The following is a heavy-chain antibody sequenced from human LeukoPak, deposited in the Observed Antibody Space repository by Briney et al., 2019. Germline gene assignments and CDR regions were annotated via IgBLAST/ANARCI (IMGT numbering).Heavy chain of an antibody. D-gene: IGHD3-22*01. Sequence: ASVKVSCKASGYTFTGYFIHWVRQAPGQGLEWMGWINLNSGGTNFAQKFQGRVTMTRDTSISTSYMELTRLRSDDTALYYCARDERYDSSGYPFDQWGQGTLVTVSS. J-gene: IGHJ4*02. V-gene: IGHV1-2*02. CDR1: GYTFTGYF. CDR2: INLNSGGT. CDR3: ARDERYDSSGYPFDQ.